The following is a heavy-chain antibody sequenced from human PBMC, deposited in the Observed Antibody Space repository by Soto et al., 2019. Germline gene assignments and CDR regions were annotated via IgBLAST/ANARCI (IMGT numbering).Heavy chain of an antibody. D-gene: IGHD2-2*02. J-gene: IGHJ5*02. CDR1: GGSVSIGSYA. CDR2: IYYSGST. V-gene: IGHV4-61*01. Sequence: PSETLAVTCTFSGGSVSIGSYAWSWIRQPPGKGLEWIGYIYYSGSTNYNPSLKSRVTISVDTSKNQFSLKLSSVTAADTAVYYCARALVVPAAIPRMRFDPWGQGTMVTVSS. CDR3: ARALVVPAAIPRMRFDP.